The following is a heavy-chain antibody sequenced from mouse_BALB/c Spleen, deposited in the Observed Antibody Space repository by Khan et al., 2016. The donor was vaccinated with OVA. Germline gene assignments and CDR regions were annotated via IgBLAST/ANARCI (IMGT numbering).Heavy chain of an antibody. CDR1: GYTFTSYW. CDR3: ARREKYGYDPSWFAY. J-gene: IGHJ3*01. Sequence: QVQLKQSGAELVRPGASVKLSCKASGYTFTSYWMNWVKKRPGQGLEWIGMIEPSDSETHYNQIFKDKATLTVDKSSSTAYMQHSSLTSEASAVYYCARREKYGYDPSWFAYWGQGTLVTVSA. V-gene: IGHV1-61*01. D-gene: IGHD2-2*01. CDR2: IEPSDSET.